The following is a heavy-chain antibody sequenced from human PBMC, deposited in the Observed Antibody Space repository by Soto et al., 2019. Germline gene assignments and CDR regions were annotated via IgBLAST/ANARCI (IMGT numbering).Heavy chain of an antibody. D-gene: IGHD3-16*01. CDR1: GGSISSSIYY. CDR2: IYDIGST. J-gene: IGHJ4*02. CDR3: ARVGVFQNGYFFDY. Sequence: SETLSLTCTVSGGSISSSIYYWGWIRQPPGKGLEWIATIYDIGSTYYNPSLKSRVTISVDTSKNQFSLDLSSVTAADTAVYYCARVGVFQNGYFFDYWGQGXLVTVYS. V-gene: IGHV4-39*01.